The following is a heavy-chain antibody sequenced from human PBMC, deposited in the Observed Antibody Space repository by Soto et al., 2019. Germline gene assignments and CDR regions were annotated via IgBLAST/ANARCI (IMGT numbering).Heavy chain of an antibody. CDR2: ISGSGGST. Sequence: EVQLLESGGGLVQPGGSLRLSCAASGFIFSSYAMSWVRQAPGKGLEWVSTISGSGGSTYYADSVKGRFTISRDNSENTLYLQMNSLRAEATAVYYCAKGVATIGEAYFDYWGQGTLVTVSS. J-gene: IGHJ4*02. V-gene: IGHV3-23*01. CDR3: AKGVATIGEAYFDY. D-gene: IGHD5-12*01. CDR1: GFIFSSYA.